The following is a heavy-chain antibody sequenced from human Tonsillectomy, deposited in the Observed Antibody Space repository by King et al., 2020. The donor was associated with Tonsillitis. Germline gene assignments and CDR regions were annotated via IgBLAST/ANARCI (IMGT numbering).Heavy chain of an antibody. Sequence: VQLVESGGGLVQPGGSLRLSCAASGFTFSSYAMHWVRQAPGKGLEYVSAISSDGGSTYYANSVKGRFTISRDNSKNTLYLQMGSLRAEDMAVYYCARGIVGADDAFDIWGQGTMVTVSS. D-gene: IGHD1-26*01. J-gene: IGHJ3*02. CDR3: ARGIVGADDAFDI. CDR2: ISSDGGST. CDR1: GFTFSSYA. V-gene: IGHV3-64*01.